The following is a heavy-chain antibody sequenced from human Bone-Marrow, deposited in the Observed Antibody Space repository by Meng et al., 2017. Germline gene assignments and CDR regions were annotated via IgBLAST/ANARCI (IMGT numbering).Heavy chain of an antibody. J-gene: IGHJ4*02. V-gene: IGHV3-74*01. Sequence: GGAGVALFQPGGSLSLSCTASGSTFSSYWMHWGRQAPGKGPVWVSRINTDGSSTDYADSVKGRFTISRDNAKNTLYLQMNSLRAEDTAMYYCARFTPFDYWGQGTLVTVSS. CDR3: ARFTPFDY. CDR1: GSTFSSYW. CDR2: INTDGSST.